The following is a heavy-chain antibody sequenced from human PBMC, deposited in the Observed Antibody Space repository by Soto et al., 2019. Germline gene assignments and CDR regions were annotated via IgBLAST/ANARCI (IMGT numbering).Heavy chain of an antibody. Sequence: PSETLSLTCVVSGYSFNSVHFWGWIRQPPGKGLQWIGSLSQNGGTYRNPSLRSRVTLSVDTSKNQFSLKLTSVTAADAAVYYCAAATLLGARFYGMDVWGQGSTVTVS. CDR2: LSQNGGT. D-gene: IGHD2-21*02. CDR3: AAATLLGARFYGMDV. J-gene: IGHJ6*02. CDR1: GYSFNSVHF. V-gene: IGHV4-38-2*01.